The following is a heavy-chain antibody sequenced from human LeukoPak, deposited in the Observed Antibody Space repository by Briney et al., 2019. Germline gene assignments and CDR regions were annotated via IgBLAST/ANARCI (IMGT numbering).Heavy chain of an antibody. CDR2: IYPSDSDT. D-gene: IGHD6-13*01. CDR1: GYRFTSYW. CDR3: ARYSSSWDYYFDY. Sequence: GESLKISCKGSGYRFTSYWIGWVLQMPGKGLEWMGIIYPSDSDTRYSPSFQGQVTISADKSISTAYLQWSSLKASDTAMYYCARYSSSWDYYFDYWGQGTLVTVSS. V-gene: IGHV5-51*01. J-gene: IGHJ4*02.